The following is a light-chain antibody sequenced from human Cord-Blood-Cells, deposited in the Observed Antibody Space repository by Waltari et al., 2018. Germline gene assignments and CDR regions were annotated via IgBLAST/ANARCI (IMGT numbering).Light chain of an antibody. CDR3: QQRSNWPPT. Sequence: EIVLTQSPATLSLSPGERATLSCRASQSVSSYLAWYRQKPGQAPRLLIYDASNRATGIPARFSGSGSGTDFTLTISSLAPEDFAVYYCQQRSNWPPTFGQGTKVEIK. J-gene: IGKJ1*01. CDR2: DAS. V-gene: IGKV3-11*01. CDR1: QSVSSY.